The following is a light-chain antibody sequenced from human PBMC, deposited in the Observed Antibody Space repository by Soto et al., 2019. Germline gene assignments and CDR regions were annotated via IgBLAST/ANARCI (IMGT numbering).Light chain of an antibody. V-gene: IGLV2-14*01. Sequence: QSVLAQPASVSGSPGQSITISCTGTSSDIGSYDYVSWYQQHPGKALNLIIYEVTDRPSGVSNRFSGSKSGNTASLTISGLQAEDEADYFCSSFAGSYTHVFGSGTKVTVL. J-gene: IGLJ1*01. CDR2: EVT. CDR3: SSFAGSYTHV. CDR1: SSDIGSYDY.